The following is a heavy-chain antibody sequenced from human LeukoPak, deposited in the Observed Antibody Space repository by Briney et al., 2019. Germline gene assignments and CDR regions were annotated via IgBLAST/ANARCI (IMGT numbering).Heavy chain of an antibody. V-gene: IGHV3-53*01. CDR1: GFTVSSNS. CDR3: ARKAVTPDFDY. J-gene: IGHJ4*02. D-gene: IGHD6-19*01. Sequence: PGGSLRLSCTVSGFTVSSNSMSWVRQAPGKGLEWVSFIYSDNTHYSDSVKGRFTISRDNAKNSLYLQMNSLRAEDTAVYYCARKAVTPDFDYWGQGTLVTVSS. CDR2: IYSDNT.